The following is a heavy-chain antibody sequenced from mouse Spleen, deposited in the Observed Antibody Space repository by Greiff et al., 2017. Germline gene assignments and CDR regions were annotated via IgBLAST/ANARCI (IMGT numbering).Heavy chain of an antibody. CDR1: GYAFSSSW. J-gene: IGHJ3*01. D-gene: IGHD4-1*01. CDR3: ARELTGGFAY. CDR2: IYPGDGDT. Sequence: VQLQQSGPELVKPGASVKISCKASGYAFSSSWMNWVKQRPGKGLEWIGRIYPGDGDTNYNGKFKGKATLTADKSSSTAYMQLSSLTSEDSAVYFCARELTGGFAYWGQGTLVTVSA. V-gene: IGHV1-82*01.